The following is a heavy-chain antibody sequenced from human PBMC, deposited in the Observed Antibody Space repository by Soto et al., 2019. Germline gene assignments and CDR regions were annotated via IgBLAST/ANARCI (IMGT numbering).Heavy chain of an antibody. CDR3: ASLMSSGYYYGMDV. J-gene: IGHJ6*02. V-gene: IGHV1-69*02. D-gene: IGHD3-10*01. CDR1: GGTFSRYT. Sequence: QVQLVQSGAEVKKPGSSVKVSCKGSGGTFSRYTISWVRQAPGQGLEWMGRIIPILGIANYAQKFQGRVTITADISTSTAYMELSSLRSEDTAVYYCASLMSSGYYYGMDVWGQGTTVTVSS. CDR2: IIPILGIA.